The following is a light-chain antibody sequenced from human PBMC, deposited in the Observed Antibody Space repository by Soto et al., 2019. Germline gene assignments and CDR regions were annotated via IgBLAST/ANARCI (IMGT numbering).Light chain of an antibody. CDR2: EVS. CDR1: STDVGAYNY. Sequence: QSALTQPPSASGSPGQSVTISCTGTSTDVGAYNYVSWYQQHPGKAPKLMIYEVSNRPSGVSNRFSGSKSGNTASLTISGLQAEDEADYYCSSYTTSTTRIIFGGGTQLTVL. J-gene: IGLJ2*01. V-gene: IGLV2-14*01. CDR3: SSYTTSTTRII.